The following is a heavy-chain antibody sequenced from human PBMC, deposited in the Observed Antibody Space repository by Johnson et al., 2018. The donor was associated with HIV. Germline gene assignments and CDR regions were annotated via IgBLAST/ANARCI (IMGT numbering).Heavy chain of an antibody. CDR2: IYSGGRT. CDR1: GFTVSSNY. V-gene: IGHV3-66*03. J-gene: IGHJ3*02. D-gene: IGHD6-6*01. Sequence: VQLVESGGGLIQPGGSLRLSCAASGFTVSSNYMSWVRQAPGKGLEWVSVIYSGGRTYYADSVKGRITISRDSSKNKLYLQTNSLRAEDTAVYYCARDGSSSSWNAFDIWGQGTMVTVSS. CDR3: ARDGSSSSWNAFDI.